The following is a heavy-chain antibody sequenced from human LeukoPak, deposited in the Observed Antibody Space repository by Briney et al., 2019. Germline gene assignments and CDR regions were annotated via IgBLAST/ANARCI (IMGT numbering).Heavy chain of an antibody. D-gene: IGHD2-8*02. J-gene: IGHJ4*02. Sequence: GGSLRLSCAESRFPFRSDCTHWVRQAPGEGLIWLSQINPDAATATYAYAVKGRFTVSRDNAKITLYLHMNSLSVEDTAIYYCARIATGGPLDWGQGTLVIVSS. CDR1: RFPFRSDC. CDR2: INPDAATA. CDR3: ARIATGGPLD. V-gene: IGHV3-74*01.